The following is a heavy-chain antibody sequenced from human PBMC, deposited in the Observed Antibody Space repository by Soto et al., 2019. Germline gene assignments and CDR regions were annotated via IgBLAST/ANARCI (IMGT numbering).Heavy chain of an antibody. CDR2: ISYDGSNK. CDR1: GSTFSSYS. CDR3: AKERRPGIAAAGNYFDY. D-gene: IGHD6-13*01. J-gene: IGHJ4*02. Sequence: GGSLRLSCAASGSTFSSYSMNWVRQAPGKGLEWVATISYDGSNKYYAVSVKGRFTISRDHSKNTLYLQMNSLRAEDTAVYYCAKERRPGIAAAGNYFDYWGQGTLVTVS. V-gene: IGHV3-30*18.